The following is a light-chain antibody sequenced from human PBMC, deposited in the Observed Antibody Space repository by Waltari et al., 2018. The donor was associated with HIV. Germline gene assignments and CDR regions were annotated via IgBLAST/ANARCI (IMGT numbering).Light chain of an antibody. CDR3: ATWDDRLSAWL. V-gene: IGLV1-47*01. J-gene: IGLJ2*01. CDR2: RND. CDR1: SSNIGANF. Sequence: QSVLTQPPSVSGAPGQRVAISCSGTSSNIGANFVYWYQQFPGMAPRLLIYRNDQRPSGIPDRVSSSKSGTSASLAISGLRAEDEADYYCATWDDRLSAWLFGGGTKLTVL.